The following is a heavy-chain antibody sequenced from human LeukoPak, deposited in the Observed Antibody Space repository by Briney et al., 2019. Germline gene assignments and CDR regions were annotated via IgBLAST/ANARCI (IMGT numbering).Heavy chain of an antibody. CDR2: IYYSGST. D-gene: IGHD2-21*02. J-gene: IGHJ4*02. CDR1: GGSISSYY. CDR3: ASLAYCGGDCPGGYYFDY. Sequence: SSETLSLTCTVSGGSISSYYWSWIRQPPGKGLEWIGYIYYSGSTNYNPSLKSRVTISVDTSKNQFSLKLSSVTAADTAVYYCASLAYCGGDCPGGYYFDYWGQGTLVTVSS. V-gene: IGHV4-59*08.